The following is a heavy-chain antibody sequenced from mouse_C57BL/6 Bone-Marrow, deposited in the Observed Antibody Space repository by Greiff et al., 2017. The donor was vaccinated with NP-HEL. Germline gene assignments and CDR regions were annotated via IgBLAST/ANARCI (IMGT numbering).Heavy chain of an antibody. CDR2: ISSGGSYT. CDR3: ARKLGPGYFDV. V-gene: IGHV5-6*01. J-gene: IGHJ1*03. Sequence: EVNVVESGGDLVKPGGSLKLSCAASGFTFSSYGMSWVRQTPDKRLEWVATISSGGSYTYYPDSVKGRFTISRDNAKNTLYLQMSSLKSEDTAMYYCARKLGPGYFDVWGTGTTVTVSS. D-gene: IGHD4-1*01. CDR1: GFTFSSYG.